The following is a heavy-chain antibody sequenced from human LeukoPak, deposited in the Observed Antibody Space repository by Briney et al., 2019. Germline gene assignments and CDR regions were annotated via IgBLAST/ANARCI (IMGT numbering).Heavy chain of an antibody. V-gene: IGHV4-61*02. J-gene: IGHJ1*01. CDR2: IYTSGST. CDR3: ARDGPAVAGPGN. Sequence: SETLSLTCTVSGGSISSSSYYWGWIRQPPGKGLEWIGRIYTSGSTNYNPSLKSRVTISVDTSKNQFSLKLSSVTAADTAVYYCARDGPAVAGPGNWGQGTLVTVSS. D-gene: IGHD6-19*01. CDR1: GGSISSSSYY.